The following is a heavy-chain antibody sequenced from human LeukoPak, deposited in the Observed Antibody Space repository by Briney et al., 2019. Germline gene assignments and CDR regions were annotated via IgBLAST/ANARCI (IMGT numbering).Heavy chain of an antibody. Sequence: GGSLRLSCAASGYTFSRYWMHWVRQGPGKGLVRVPRINEDGSSTSYAESVRGRFTISRDNAKNTLYLQMNSLRAEDAAVYYCTTDTLGARDSWGQGTLVTVSS. CDR1: GYTFSRYW. CDR3: TTDTLGARDS. V-gene: IGHV3-74*01. CDR2: INEDGSST. D-gene: IGHD4-17*01. J-gene: IGHJ4*02.